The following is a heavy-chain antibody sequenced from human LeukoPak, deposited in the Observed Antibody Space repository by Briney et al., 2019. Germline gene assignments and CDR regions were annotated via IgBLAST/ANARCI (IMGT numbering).Heavy chain of an antibody. Sequence: SVKVSCKASGGTFSSYAISWVRQAPGQGLEWMGGIIPIFGTANYAQKFQGRVTITTDESTSTAYMELSSLRSEDTAVYYCARDPRVGLGSGWYFDLWGRGTLVTVSS. CDR3: ARDPRVGLGSGWYFDL. CDR2: IIPIFGTA. V-gene: IGHV1-69*05. D-gene: IGHD3-16*01. CDR1: GGTFSSYA. J-gene: IGHJ2*01.